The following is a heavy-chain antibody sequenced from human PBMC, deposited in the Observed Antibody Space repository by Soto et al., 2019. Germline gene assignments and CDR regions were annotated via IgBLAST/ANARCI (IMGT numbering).Heavy chain of an antibody. Sequence: GGSLRLSCAASGFTFSSYAMSWVRQAPGKGLEWVSAISGSGGSTYYADSVKGRFTISRDNSKNTLYLQMNSLRSEDTAVYYCASLGSYYYDSSGPAITRFDYWGQGTLVTVS. CDR1: GFTFSSYA. CDR3: ASLGSYYYDSSGPAITRFDY. CDR2: ISGSGGST. D-gene: IGHD3-22*01. J-gene: IGHJ4*02. V-gene: IGHV3-23*01.